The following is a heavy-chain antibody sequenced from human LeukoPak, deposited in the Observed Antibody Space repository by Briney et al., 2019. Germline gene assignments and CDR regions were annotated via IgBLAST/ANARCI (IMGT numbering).Heavy chain of an antibody. V-gene: IGHV3-7*01. CDR2: IKQDGSEK. CDR1: GFTFSSYW. J-gene: IGHJ4*02. D-gene: IGHD3-10*01. CDR3: AREAITMVRGVFINQYYFDY. Sequence: PGRSLRLSCAASGFTFSSYWMSWVRQAPGKGLEWVANIKQDGSEKYYVDSVTGRFTISRDNAKNSLYLQMNSLRAEDTAVYYCAREAITMVRGVFINQYYFDYWGQGILVTVSS.